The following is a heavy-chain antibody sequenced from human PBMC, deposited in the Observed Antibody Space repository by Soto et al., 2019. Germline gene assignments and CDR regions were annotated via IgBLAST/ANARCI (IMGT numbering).Heavy chain of an antibody. V-gene: IGHV4-31*03. D-gene: IGHD4-17*01. CDR1: GGSISSGGYY. CDR3: ARERLGENYGDAGSLDY. J-gene: IGHJ4*02. CDR2: IYYSGST. Sequence: QVQLQESGPGLVKPSQTLSLTCTVSGGSISSGGYYWSWIRQHPGKGLEWIGYIYYSGSTYYNPSLKSRVTISVDTSKNQFSLKLSSVTAADTAVYYCARERLGENYGDAGSLDYWGQGTLVTVSS.